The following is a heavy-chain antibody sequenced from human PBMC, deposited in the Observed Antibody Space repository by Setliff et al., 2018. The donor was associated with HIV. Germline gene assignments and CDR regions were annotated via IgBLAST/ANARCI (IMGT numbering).Heavy chain of an antibody. CDR3: ARVVSRRADRGTWMKLWLAPYYMDV. D-gene: IGHD3-10*01. Sequence: SETLSLTCTVSDDPINSFYWSWIRQPPGKGLEWIGYVSSSGTTNYTPSLERRLTISVDTSKNQVSLRLSSLTAADTAVYFCARVVSRRADRGTWMKLWLAPYYMDVWCKGTTVTVSS. CDR1: DDPINSFY. V-gene: IGHV4-59*01. J-gene: IGHJ6*03. CDR2: VSSSGTT.